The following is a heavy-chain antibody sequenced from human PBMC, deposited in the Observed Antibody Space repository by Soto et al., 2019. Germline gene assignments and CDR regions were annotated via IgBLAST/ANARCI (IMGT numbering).Heavy chain of an antibody. J-gene: IGHJ5*02. D-gene: IGHD6-6*01. CDR1: GGSFSGYH. CDR3: ARFSRIAARLGAWFDP. V-gene: IGHV4-34*01. Sequence: SSETLSLTCAVYGGSFSGYHWSWIRQPPGKGLEWIGEINHSGSTNYNPSLKSRVTISVDTSKNQFSLKLSSVTAADTAVYYCARFSRIAARLGAWFDPWGQGTLVTVSS. CDR2: INHSGST.